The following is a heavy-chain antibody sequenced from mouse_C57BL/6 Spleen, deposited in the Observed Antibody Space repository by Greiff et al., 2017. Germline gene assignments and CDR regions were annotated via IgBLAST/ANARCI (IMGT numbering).Heavy chain of an antibody. V-gene: IGHV8-12*01. Sequence: QVTLKESGPGILQSSQTLSLTCSFSGFSLSTSGMGVSWIRQPSGKGLEWLAHIYWDDDKRYTPSLKSRPTISKDTSRNQVFLKITSVDTADTATYYCARAADYYGSSFSWYCDVWGTGTTVTVSS. CDR1: GFSLSTSGMG. CDR3: ARAADYYGSSFSWYCDV. D-gene: IGHD1-1*01. J-gene: IGHJ1*03. CDR2: IYWDDDK.